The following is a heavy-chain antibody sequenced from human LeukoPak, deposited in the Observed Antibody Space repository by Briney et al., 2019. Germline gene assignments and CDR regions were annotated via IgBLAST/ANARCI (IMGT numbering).Heavy chain of an antibody. CDR2: IRSKAYGGTT. Sequence: GGSLRLSCTASGFTFGDYAMSWVRQAPGKGLEWVGFIRSKAYGGTTEYAASVKGRFTISRDDSKSIAYLQMNSLKTEDTAVYYCTIMGGATLTEDAFDIWGQGTMVTVSS. V-gene: IGHV3-49*04. D-gene: IGHD1-26*01. CDR3: TIMGGATLTEDAFDI. CDR1: GFTFGDYA. J-gene: IGHJ3*02.